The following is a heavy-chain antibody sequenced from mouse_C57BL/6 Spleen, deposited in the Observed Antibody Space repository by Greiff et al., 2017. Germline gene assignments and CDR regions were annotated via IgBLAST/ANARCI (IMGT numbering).Heavy chain of an antibody. CDR3: ARDDGGDAMDY. CDR1: GFTFSDYY. V-gene: IGHV5-16*01. CDR2: INYDGSST. Sequence: EVNLVESEGGLVQPGSSMKLSCTASGFTFSDYYMAWVRQVPEKGLEWVANINYDGSSTYYLDSLKSRFIISRDNAKNILYLQMSSLKSEDTATYYCARDDGGDAMDYWGQGTSVTVSS. D-gene: IGHD2-3*01. J-gene: IGHJ4*01.